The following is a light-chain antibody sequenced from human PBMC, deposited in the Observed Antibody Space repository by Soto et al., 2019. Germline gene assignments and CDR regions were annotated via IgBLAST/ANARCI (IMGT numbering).Light chain of an antibody. Sequence: DIQMTQSPSTLSGSVGDRVTITCRASQSISNYLNWYQQKPGKAPKVLIYAASNLQSGVPSRFSGSGSGTDFTLTISSLQPEDIATYYCQQYDNGLITFGQGQRLDIK. CDR2: AAS. J-gene: IGKJ5*01. V-gene: IGKV1-39*01. CDR1: QSISNY. CDR3: QQYDNGLIT.